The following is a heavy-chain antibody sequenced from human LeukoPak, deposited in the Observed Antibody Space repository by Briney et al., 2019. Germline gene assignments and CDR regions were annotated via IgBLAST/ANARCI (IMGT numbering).Heavy chain of an antibody. D-gene: IGHD4-17*01. V-gene: IGHV4-59*01. CDR3: ARAFRTVPRAPLWSY. CDR2: IDYIGST. CDR1: GGSISRYY. Sequence: SETLSLTCTVSGGSISRYYWSWIRQPPGKGLEWMGYIDYIGSTNYNPSLKRRVTISVDASKHQFSLKLSSVTAADTAVYYCARAFRTVPRAPLWSYWGQGTLVTVSS. J-gene: IGHJ4*02.